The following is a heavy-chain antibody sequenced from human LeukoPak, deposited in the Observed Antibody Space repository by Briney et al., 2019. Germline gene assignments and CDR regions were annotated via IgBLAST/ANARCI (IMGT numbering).Heavy chain of an antibody. V-gene: IGHV3-66*02. CDR3: ARVNIATDTDAFDI. CDR2: IYSGGST. D-gene: IGHD2/OR15-2a*01. CDR1: GFTVSSNY. J-gene: IGHJ3*02. Sequence: GGSLRLSCAASGFTVSSNYVSWVRQVPGKGLEWVSVIYSGGSTYYADSVKGRFTISRDNSQNTLYLQMNSLRAEDTAVYYCARVNIATDTDAFDIWGQGTMVTVSS.